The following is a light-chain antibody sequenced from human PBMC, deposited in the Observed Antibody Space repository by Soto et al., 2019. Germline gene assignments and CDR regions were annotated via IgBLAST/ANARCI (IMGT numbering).Light chain of an antibody. J-gene: IGKJ4*01. CDR3: QVYDRSAL. V-gene: IGKV3-20*01. CDR1: QSVGSNY. Sequence: EIWLTQFPGTLSLSPGERATLSCTASQSVGSNYLAWYQQKPGQAPRLLMYDASGRASGIPDRFTGSGSGTDFTLTISSLEPEDFGVYYGQVYDRSALFGGGTKVDIK. CDR2: DAS.